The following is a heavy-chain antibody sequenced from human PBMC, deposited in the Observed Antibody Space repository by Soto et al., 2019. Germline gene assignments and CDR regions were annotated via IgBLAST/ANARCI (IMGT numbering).Heavy chain of an antibody. CDR2: ISYDGSNK. CDR3: AANFDY. V-gene: IGHV3-30*03. Sequence: GGSLRLSCAASGFTFSSYAMHWVRQAPGKGLEWMRVISYDGSNKYYADSVKGRFTISRDNSKSTLYLQINSLRTEDTAVYYCAANFDYWGQGTLVTVSS. CDR1: GFTFSSYA. J-gene: IGHJ4*02.